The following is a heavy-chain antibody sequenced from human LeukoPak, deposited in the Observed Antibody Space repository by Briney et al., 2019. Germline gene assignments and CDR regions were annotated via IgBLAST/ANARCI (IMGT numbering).Heavy chain of an antibody. D-gene: IGHD3-22*01. CDR3: AMSITMIIVIIKRPPTIDY. V-gene: IGHV4-59*01. Sequence: SETLSLTCTVSGGSISSYYWSWIRQPPGKGLEWIGYIHYSGSTNYNPSLKSRVTISVDTSKNQFSLKLSSVTAADTAVYYCAMSITMIIVIIKRPPTIDYWGQGTLVTVSS. J-gene: IGHJ4*02. CDR1: GGSISSYY. CDR2: IHYSGST.